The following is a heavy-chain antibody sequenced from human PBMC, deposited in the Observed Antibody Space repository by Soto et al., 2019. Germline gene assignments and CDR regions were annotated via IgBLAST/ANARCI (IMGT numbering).Heavy chain of an antibody. Sequence: ASVKVSCKASGYTFTGYYMHWVRQAPGQGLEWMGWINPNSGGTNYAQKFQGWVTMTRETSISTAYMELSRLRSDDTAVYYCARALWGQWELHHWGQGTLVTVHS. CDR1: GYTFTGYY. J-gene: IGHJ5*02. CDR2: INPNSGGT. CDR3: ARALWGQWELHH. V-gene: IGHV1-2*04. D-gene: IGHD1-26*01.